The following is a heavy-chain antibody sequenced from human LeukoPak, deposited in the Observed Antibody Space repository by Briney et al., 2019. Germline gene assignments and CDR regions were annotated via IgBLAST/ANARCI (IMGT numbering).Heavy chain of an antibody. D-gene: IGHD5-24*01. CDR2: IYYSEST. Sequence: SETLSLTCTVSGGSISSYYWNWIRQPPGKRLEWIGYIYYSESTNYNPSLKSRVTISVDTSKNQFSLKLSSVTAADTAVYYCARAVEMATIIDYWGQGTLVTVSS. J-gene: IGHJ4*02. CDR3: ARAVEMATIIDY. V-gene: IGHV4-59*01. CDR1: GGSISSYY.